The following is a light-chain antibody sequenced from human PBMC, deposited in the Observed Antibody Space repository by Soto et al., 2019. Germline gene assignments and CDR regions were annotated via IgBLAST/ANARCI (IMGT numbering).Light chain of an antibody. J-gene: IGLJ3*02. CDR2: EVS. CDR3: SSFGGGNKVL. CDR1: SSDVGGYNF. V-gene: IGLV2-8*01. Sequence: HSALTQPPSASGSPGQSVTISCTGTSSDVGGYNFVSWYQQHPGKVPKTMIYEVSKRPSGVPDRFSGSKSGNTASLTVSGLQAEDEADYYCSSFGGGNKVLFGGGTKLTVL.